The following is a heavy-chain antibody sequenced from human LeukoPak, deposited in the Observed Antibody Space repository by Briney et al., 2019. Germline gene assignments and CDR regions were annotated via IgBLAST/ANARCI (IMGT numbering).Heavy chain of an antibody. J-gene: IGHJ4*02. CDR3: TRWDCTTTGCYPFDY. CDR2: IYYSGST. D-gene: IGHD2-2*01. Sequence: GSLRLSCAASGFTFDDYAMHWVRQPPGKGLEWIGYIYYSGSTNYNPSLKSRVTISVDTSKNQFSLKLSSVTAADTAVYYCTRWDCTTTGCYPFDYWGQGTLVTVSS. V-gene: IGHV4-59*01. CDR1: GFTFDDYA.